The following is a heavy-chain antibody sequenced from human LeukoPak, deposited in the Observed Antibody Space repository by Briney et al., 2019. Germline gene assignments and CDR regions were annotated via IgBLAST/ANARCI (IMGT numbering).Heavy chain of an antibody. CDR3: AREGSVWFGEFKDY. V-gene: IGHV4-59*12. D-gene: IGHD3-10*01. CDR2: IHYSGST. J-gene: IGHJ4*02. CDR1: GGSISSYY. Sequence: PSETLSLTCTVSGGSISSYYWSWIRQPPGKGLEWIGYIHYSGSTNYNPSLKSRVTISVDTSKNQFSLKLSSVTAADTAVYYCAREGSVWFGEFKDYWGQGTLVTVSS.